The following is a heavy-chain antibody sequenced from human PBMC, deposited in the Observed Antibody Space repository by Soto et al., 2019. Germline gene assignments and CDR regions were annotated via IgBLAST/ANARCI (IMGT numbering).Heavy chain of an antibody. V-gene: IGHV3-23*01. CDR2: ISGSGGST. Sequence: GGSLRLSCAASGFTFSSYAMSWVRQAPGKGLEWVSAISGSGGSTYYADSVKGRFTISRDNSKNTLYLQMNSLRAEDTAVYYCAKEKRRGYCSGGSCYSRSYYYYMDVWGKGTTVTVSS. CDR3: AKEKRRGYCSGGSCYSRSYYYYMDV. D-gene: IGHD2-15*01. CDR1: GFTFSSYA. J-gene: IGHJ6*03.